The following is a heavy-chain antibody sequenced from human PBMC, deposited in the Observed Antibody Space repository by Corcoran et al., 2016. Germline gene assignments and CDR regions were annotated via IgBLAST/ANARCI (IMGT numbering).Heavy chain of an antibody. Sequence: QVQLQQSGPGLVKPAQTLSLTCAIYGDSVSSNSAAWNWIRRSTSRGLEWLGRTYYRSKWSRDYAPSVKGRITINPDTAKNQFSLHLNSVIPEDTAVYYCARGGQVPHFQYWGQGTLVTVSS. CDR3: ARGGQVPHFQY. CDR1: GDSVSSNSAA. D-gene: IGHD5-12*01. J-gene: IGHJ4*02. V-gene: IGHV6-1*01. CDR2: TYYRSKWSR.